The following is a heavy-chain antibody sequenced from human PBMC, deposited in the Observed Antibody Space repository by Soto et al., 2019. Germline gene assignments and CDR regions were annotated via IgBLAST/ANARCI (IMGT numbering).Heavy chain of an antibody. D-gene: IGHD3-22*01. Sequence: LRLSCAASGFTFSSYGMHWVRQAPGKGLEWVAVIWYDGSNKYYADSVKGRFTISRDNSKNTLYLQMNSLRAEDTAVYYCARDLPPYSRGYYFLYWGPGTLLTVST. V-gene: IGHV3-33*01. J-gene: IGHJ4*02. CDR3: ARDLPPYSRGYYFLY. CDR2: IWYDGSNK. CDR1: GFTFSSYG.